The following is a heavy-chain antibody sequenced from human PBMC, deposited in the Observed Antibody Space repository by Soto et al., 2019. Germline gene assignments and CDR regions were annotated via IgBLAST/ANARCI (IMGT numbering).Heavy chain of an antibody. CDR1: VLTFSRHT. J-gene: IGHJ6*02. CDR2: ISSSGSYI. D-gene: IGHD3-3*01. Sequence: GSLRLSGAASVLTFSRHTMNWVREAPGKGLDWVSSISSSGSYILYADSMRGRFTISRDNAKNSVFLQINSLRAEDTAVYYCARDFGDDFSSGPIYYGLDVWGQGTTVTVSS. V-gene: IGHV3-21*01. CDR3: ARDFGDDFSSGPIYYGLDV.